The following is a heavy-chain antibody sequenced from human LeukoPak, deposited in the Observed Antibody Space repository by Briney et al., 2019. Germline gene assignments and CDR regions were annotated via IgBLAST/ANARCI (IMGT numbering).Heavy chain of an antibody. CDR2: IYYSGNT. Sequence: SETLSLTCTVSSGSITNYYWSWIRQPPGKGLEWIGFIYYSGNTNYNPSLKSRVTISVDTSKNQFSLKLSSVTAADTAVYYCARGRGYYDFWSSYFYYFDYWGQGTLVTVSS. V-gene: IGHV4-59*12. J-gene: IGHJ4*02. CDR1: SGSITNYY. CDR3: ARGRGYYDFWSSYFYYFDY. D-gene: IGHD3-3*01.